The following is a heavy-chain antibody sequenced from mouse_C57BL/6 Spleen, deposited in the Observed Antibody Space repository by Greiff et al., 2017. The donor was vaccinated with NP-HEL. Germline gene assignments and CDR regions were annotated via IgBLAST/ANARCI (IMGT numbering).Heavy chain of an antibody. Sequence: QVQLKQSGAELVKPGASVKISCKASGYAFSSYWMNWVKQRPGKGLEWIGHIYPGDGDTNYNGKFKGKATLTADKSSSTAYMQLSSLTSEDSAVYFCARAEDYDYDFDYWGQGTTLTVSS. J-gene: IGHJ2*01. CDR3: ARAEDYDYDFDY. D-gene: IGHD2-4*01. CDR1: GYAFSSYW. CDR2: IYPGDGDT. V-gene: IGHV1-80*01.